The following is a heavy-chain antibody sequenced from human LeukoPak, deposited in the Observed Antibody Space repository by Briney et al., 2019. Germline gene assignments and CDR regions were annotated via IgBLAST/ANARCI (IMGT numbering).Heavy chain of an antibody. CDR1: GGSISSYY. J-gene: IGHJ4*02. Sequence: PSETLSLTCTVSGGSISSYYWSWIRQPAGKGLEWIGRIYTSGSTNYNPSLKSRVTMSVDTSKNQFSLKLTSVTAADTAVYYCATRNYDSHFDYWGQGTLVTVSS. V-gene: IGHV4-4*07. CDR3: ATRNYDSHFDY. D-gene: IGHD3-22*01. CDR2: IYTSGST.